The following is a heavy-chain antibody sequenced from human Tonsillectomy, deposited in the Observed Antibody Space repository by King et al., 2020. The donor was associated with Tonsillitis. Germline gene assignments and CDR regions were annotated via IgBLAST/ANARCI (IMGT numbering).Heavy chain of an antibody. V-gene: IGHV4-61*02. CDR1: GGSISSGSHS. J-gene: IGHJ6*03. CDR2: IYTSGST. Sequence: VQLQESGPGLVKPSQTLSLTCTVSGGSISSGSHSWSWIRQPVGKGLEWIGRIYTSGSTNYNPSLKSRVTMSIDTSKNQFSLKLSSVTAADTAVYYCARGYYDSSGYFYYFYYMDVWGKGTTVTVSS. D-gene: IGHD3-22*01. CDR3: ARGYYDSSGYFYYFYYMDV.